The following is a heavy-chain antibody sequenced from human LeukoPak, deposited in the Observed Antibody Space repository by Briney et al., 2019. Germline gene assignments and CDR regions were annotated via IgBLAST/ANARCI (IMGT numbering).Heavy chain of an antibody. V-gene: IGHV3-66*01. CDR3: ARASHLTASSYYYYGMDV. CDR2: IYSGGST. Sequence: GGSLRLSCAASGFTVSSNYMSWVRQAPGKGLEWVSVIYSGGSTYYADSVKGRFTISRDNSKNTLYLQMNSLRAEDTAVYYCARASHLTASSYYYYGMDVWGQGTTVTVS. D-gene: IGHD2-21*02. J-gene: IGHJ6*02. CDR1: GFTVSSNY.